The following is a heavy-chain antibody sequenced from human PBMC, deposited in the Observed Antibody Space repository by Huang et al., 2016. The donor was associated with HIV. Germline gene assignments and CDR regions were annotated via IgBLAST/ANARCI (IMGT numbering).Heavy chain of an antibody. CDR1: GFPFNNHA. D-gene: IGHD5-18*01. Sequence: QVQLVESGGGVVQPGRSLRLSCAASGFPFNNHAMHWVRQAPCKVLDWVAVISNDGSNNYYADSGKGRFTISRDRSKSTLFLHMTSLRTEDTAVYYCARAKDTWDAYDIWGQGTMVIVSS. CDR3: ARAKDTWDAYDI. V-gene: IGHV3-30-3*01. J-gene: IGHJ3*02. CDR2: ISNDGSNN.